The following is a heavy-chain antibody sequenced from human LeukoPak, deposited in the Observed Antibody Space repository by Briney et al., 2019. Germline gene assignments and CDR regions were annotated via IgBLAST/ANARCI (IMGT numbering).Heavy chain of an antibody. CDR2: ISWNSGSI. CDR1: GFTFDDYA. D-gene: IGHD3-9*01. CDR3: AKDTNNADYDILTGSHAFDI. Sequence: GGSLRLSCAASGFTFDDYAMHWVRQAPGKGLEWVSGISWNSGSIGYADSVKGRFTISRDNAKNSLYLQMNSLRAEDTALYYCAKDTNNADYDILTGSHAFDIWGQGTMVTVSS. V-gene: IGHV3-9*01. J-gene: IGHJ3*02.